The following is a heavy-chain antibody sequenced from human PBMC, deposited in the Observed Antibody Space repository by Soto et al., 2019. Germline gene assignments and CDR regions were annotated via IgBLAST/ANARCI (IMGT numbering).Heavy chain of an antibody. CDR3: ARDLRFSSTNYFDF. CDR2: IDGSSDYA. Sequence: GGSLGLSCTASGFLFTDYYMRWISQPPGKGLEWLAYIDGSSDYANSTDSVKGRFTISRDNAKNSVFLQMNNLRADDTAVYYCARDLRFSSTNYFDFWGRGTLVKVSS. D-gene: IGHD2-8*01. J-gene: IGHJ4*02. V-gene: IGHV3-11*06. CDR1: GFLFTDYY.